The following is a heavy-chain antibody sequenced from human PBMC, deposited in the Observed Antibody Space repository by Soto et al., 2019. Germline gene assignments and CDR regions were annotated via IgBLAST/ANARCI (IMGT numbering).Heavy chain of an antibody. J-gene: IGHJ4*02. CDR3: TREVAGSSKGKP. Sequence: ETLSLTCTVSGGSISSSSYYWAWVRQPPGKGLEWIGSIYYNGNRYYKPSLKSRVAISIDTSRNEFSLKVTSVTAEDTAVYFCTREVAGSSKGKPWGPGIVITVSS. CDR2: IYYNGNR. D-gene: IGHD6-19*01. CDR1: GGSISSSSYY. V-gene: IGHV4-39*01.